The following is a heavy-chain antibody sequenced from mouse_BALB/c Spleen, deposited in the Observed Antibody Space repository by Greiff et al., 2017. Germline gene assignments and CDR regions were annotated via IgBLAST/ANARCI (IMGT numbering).Heavy chain of an antibody. CDR3: ARHGGYDGYYGAMDY. J-gene: IGHJ4*01. D-gene: IGHD2-3*01. V-gene: IGHV5-6*01. Sequence: EVMLVESGGDLVKPGGSLKLSCAASGFTFSSYGMSWVRQTPDKRLEWVATISSGGSYTYYPDSVKGRFTISRDNAKNTLYLQMSSLKSEDTAMYYCARHGGYDGYYGAMDYWGQGTSVTVSS. CDR2: ISSGGSYT. CDR1: GFTFSSYG.